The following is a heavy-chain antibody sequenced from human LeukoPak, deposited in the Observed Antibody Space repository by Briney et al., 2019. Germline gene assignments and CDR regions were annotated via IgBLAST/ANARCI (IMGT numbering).Heavy chain of an antibody. D-gene: IGHD6-19*01. V-gene: IGHV3-30*18. CDR3: AKSPIRSGLYYFDY. J-gene: IGHJ4*02. CDR2: ISYDGSNK. CDR1: GFTFSSYG. Sequence: GRSLILSCAASGFTFSSYGMHWVRQAPGKGLEWVAVISYDGSNKYYADSVKGRFTISRDNSKNTLYLQMSSLRAEDTAVYYCAKSPIRSGLYYFDYWGQGTLVTVSS.